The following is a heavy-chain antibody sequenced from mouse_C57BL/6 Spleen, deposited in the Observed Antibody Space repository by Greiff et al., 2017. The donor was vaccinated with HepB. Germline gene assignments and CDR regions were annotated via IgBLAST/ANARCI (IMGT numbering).Heavy chain of an antibody. CDR2: IYPGDGDT. CDR1: GYAFSSSW. Sequence: VQLKQSGPELVKPGASVKISCKASGYAFSSSWMNWVKQRPGKGLEWIGRIYPGDGDTNYNGKFKGKATLTADKSSSTAYMQLSSLTSEDSAVYFCAEDYDGYYYAMDYWGQGTSVTVSS. V-gene: IGHV1-82*01. CDR3: AEDYDGYYYAMDY. D-gene: IGHD2-3*01. J-gene: IGHJ4*01.